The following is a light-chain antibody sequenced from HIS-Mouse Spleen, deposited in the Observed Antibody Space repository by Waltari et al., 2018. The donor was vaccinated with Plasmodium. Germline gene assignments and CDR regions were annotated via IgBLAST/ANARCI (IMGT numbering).Light chain of an antibody. CDR1: QSISSY. J-gene: IGKJ2*01. Sequence: DIQMTQSPSSLSASVGDRVTITCRASQSISSYLNWYQQKRGKAPKLLIYAASSLQSGVPSRFSGSGSGTDFTLTISSLQPEDFATYYCQQSYSTPTFGQGTKLEIK. CDR3: QQSYSTPT. V-gene: IGKV1-39*01. CDR2: AAS.